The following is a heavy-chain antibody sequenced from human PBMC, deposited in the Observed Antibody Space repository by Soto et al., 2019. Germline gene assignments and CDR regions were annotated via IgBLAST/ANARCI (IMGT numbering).Heavy chain of an antibody. D-gene: IGHD3-10*01. CDR3: SIKRSRRFGGLFFPWFAP. J-gene: IGHJ5*02. CDR2: INHSGST. Sequence: SETLSLTCAVYGGSFSGYYWGWIRQPPGKGLEWIGEINHSGSTNYNPSLKSRVTISVDTSKNKFSLKLSSVTAADTAVYYCSIKRSRRFGGLFFPWFAPWRKGTLVPVSS. CDR1: GGSFSGYY. V-gene: IGHV4-34*01.